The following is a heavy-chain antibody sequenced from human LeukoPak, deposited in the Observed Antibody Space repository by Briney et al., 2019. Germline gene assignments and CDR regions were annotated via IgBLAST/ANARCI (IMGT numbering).Heavy chain of an antibody. D-gene: IGHD6-19*01. CDR2: ISFSVNTK. J-gene: IGHJ4*02. V-gene: IGHV3-48*04. CDR1: GFTFSDYS. Sequence: GGSLRLSCAASGFTFSDYSMNWVRQAPGKGLEWGSYISFSVNTKYYGDSVKGRFTISRENAKNSLYLHMDSLRAEDTAVYYCARGAYSSGWAYFDHWGQGTLVTVSS. CDR3: ARGAYSSGWAYFDH.